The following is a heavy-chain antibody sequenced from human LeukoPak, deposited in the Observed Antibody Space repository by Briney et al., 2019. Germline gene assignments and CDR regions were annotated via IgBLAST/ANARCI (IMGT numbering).Heavy chain of an antibody. CDR1: GGTFSSYA. D-gene: IGHD6-19*01. CDR3: AIKGYHRGAGVAGSPFFDY. Sequence: ASVKVSCKASGGTFSSYAISWVRQAPGQGLEWMGGIIPNFGTANYAQKFQGRVTITTDESTSTAYMELSSLRSEDTAVYYCAIKGYHRGAGVAGSPFFDYWGQGTLVTVSS. J-gene: IGHJ4*02. CDR2: IIPNFGTA. V-gene: IGHV1-69*05.